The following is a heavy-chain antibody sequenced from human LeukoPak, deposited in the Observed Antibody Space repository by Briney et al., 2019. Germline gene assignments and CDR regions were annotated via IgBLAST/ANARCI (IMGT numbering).Heavy chain of an antibody. CDR1: GGSISSYY. Sequence: PSETLSLTCTVSGGSISSYYWSWIRQPPGKGLEWIGSIYYSGSTYYNPSLKSRVTISVDTSKNHFSLRLSSVTATDTAVYYCASLGIRTPGLAGYRRPFDYWGQGTLVTVSS. CDR3: ASLGIRTPGLAGYRRPFDY. D-gene: IGHD6-19*01. CDR2: IYYSGST. J-gene: IGHJ4*02. V-gene: IGHV4-59*05.